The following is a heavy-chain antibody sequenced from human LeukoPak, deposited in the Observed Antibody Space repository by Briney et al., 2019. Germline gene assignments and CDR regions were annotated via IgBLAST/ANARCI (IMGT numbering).Heavy chain of an antibody. J-gene: IGHJ4*02. CDR3: AKADSYSSSFDY. V-gene: IGHV3-23*01. D-gene: IGHD6-6*01. CDR1: GFTFSSYA. CDR2: ISGSGGST. Sequence: GGSLRPSCAASGFTFSSYAMSWVRQAPGKGLEWVSAISGSGGSTYYADSVKGRFTISRDNSKNTLYLQMNSLRAEDTAVYYCAKADSYSSSFDYWGQGTLVTVSS.